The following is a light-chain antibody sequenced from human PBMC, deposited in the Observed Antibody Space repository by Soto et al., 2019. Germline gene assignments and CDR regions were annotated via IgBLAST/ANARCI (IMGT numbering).Light chain of an antibody. J-gene: IGKJ3*01. CDR2: GAS. Sequence: DIQMTQSPPSLSASVGDRVTITCRASQSISSYLNWYQQKPGKAPKVLIFGASTLQSGVPSRFKGSGSGPDFTLTISILVPEDFPTYHGHQSYGTPPLLPFGPGTKVDS. CDR3: HQSYGTPPLLP. CDR1: QSISSY. V-gene: IGKV1-39*01.